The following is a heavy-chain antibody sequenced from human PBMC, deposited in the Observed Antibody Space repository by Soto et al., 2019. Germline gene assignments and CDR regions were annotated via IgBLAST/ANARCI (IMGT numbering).Heavy chain of an antibody. D-gene: IGHD6-13*01. CDR3: ARDRRSGAAAEFRFVDY. CDR1: GFTFSDYY. Sequence: VQLVESGGGLVKPGGSLRLSCAASGFTFSDYYMSWIRQAPGKGLEWVSYISSSGSTIYYADSVKGRFTISRDNAKNSLYLQMNSLRADDTAVYYCARDRRSGAAAEFRFVDYWGQGTLVTVSS. CDR2: ISSSGSTI. V-gene: IGHV3-11*01. J-gene: IGHJ4*02.